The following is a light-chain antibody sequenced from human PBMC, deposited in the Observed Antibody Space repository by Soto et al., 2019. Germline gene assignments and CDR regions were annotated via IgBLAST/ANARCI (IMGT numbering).Light chain of an antibody. J-gene: IGKJ1*01. CDR2: GAS. Sequence: IAMTQSQDTLPVSPLGRDRLSCSASQNVRGYLARYQQKPGPAPSALIYGASTRATGIPARFSGSGSGTELTLTISSPQSEDFAVYYCQQYYNWPRTFGQGTKVDIK. V-gene: IGKV3-15*01. CDR3: QQYYNWPRT. CDR1: QNVRGY.